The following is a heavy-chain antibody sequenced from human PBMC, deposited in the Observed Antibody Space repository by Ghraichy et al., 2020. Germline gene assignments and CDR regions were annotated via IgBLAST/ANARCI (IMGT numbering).Heavy chain of an antibody. D-gene: IGHD6-19*01. V-gene: IGHV3-21*01. CDR2: VSASSTYI. J-gene: IGHJ4*02. CDR3: ARGRAVAGSYYFDY. CDR1: GFTFSTYS. Sequence: GGSLRLSCAASGFTFSTYSMNWVRQAPGKGLEWVASVSASSTYIYYPDSVKGRFIVSRDNAKDSLYLQMNSLRADDTAIFYCARGRAVAGSYYFDYWGQGTLVTVSS.